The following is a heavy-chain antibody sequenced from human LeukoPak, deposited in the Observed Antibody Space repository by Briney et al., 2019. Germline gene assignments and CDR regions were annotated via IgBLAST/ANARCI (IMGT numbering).Heavy chain of an antibody. V-gene: IGHV4-4*02. D-gene: IGHD6-13*01. Sequence: PSETLSLTCAVSGGSISSSNWRSWVRQPPGKGLEWIGEIYHSGSTNYNPSLKSRVTISVDKSKNQFSLRLSSVTAADTAVYYCARLTYSSSWYFDYWGQGTLVTVSS. J-gene: IGHJ4*02. CDR1: GGSISSSNW. CDR3: ARLTYSSSWYFDY. CDR2: IYHSGST.